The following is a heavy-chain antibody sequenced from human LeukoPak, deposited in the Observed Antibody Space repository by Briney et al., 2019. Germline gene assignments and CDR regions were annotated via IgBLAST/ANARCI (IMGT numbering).Heavy chain of an antibody. CDR2: IRYDGTKK. CDR3: AKAGSIAVAGRYIDY. CDR1: GFTFSSYG. D-gene: IGHD6-19*01. J-gene: IGHJ4*02. V-gene: IGHV3-30*02. Sequence: PGGSLRLSCAASGFTFSSYGMHWVRQAPGKGLDWLAFIRYDGTKKYYADSVKGRFTISRDNSKNTLYLQMNSLRAEDTAVYYCAKAGSIAVAGRYIDYWGQGTLVTVSS.